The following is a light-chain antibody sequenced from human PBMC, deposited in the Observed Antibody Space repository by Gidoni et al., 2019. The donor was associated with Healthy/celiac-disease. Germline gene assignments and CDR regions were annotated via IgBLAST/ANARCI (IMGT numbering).Light chain of an antibody. J-gene: IGKJ3*01. V-gene: IGKV3-11*01. Sequence: EIVSTLSPATLSLSPGERATLSCSASQSVSSYVAWYQQKPGQAPRLLIYDASNRATGIPARFSGSESGTDFTLTISSLEPEDFAVYYCQQRSNWPPGITFGPGTKVDI. CDR1: QSVSSY. CDR3: QQRSNWPPGIT. CDR2: DAS.